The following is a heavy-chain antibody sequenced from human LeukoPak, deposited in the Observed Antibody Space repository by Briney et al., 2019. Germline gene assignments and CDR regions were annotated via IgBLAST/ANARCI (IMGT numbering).Heavy chain of an antibody. J-gene: IGHJ6*03. Sequence: SAKVSCKASGGTFSSYAISWVRQAPGQGLEWMGGIIPILGTANYAQKFQGRVTITTDESTSTAYMELSSLRSEDTAVYYCAGSSQHTYYYYYYMDVWGKGTTVTVSS. V-gene: IGHV1-69*05. CDR3: AGSSQHTYYYYYYMDV. D-gene: IGHD6-13*01. CDR2: IIPILGTA. CDR1: GGTFSSYA.